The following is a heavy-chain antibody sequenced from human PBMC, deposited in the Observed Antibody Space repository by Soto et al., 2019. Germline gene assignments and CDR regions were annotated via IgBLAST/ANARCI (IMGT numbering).Heavy chain of an antibody. CDR2: IRGTGANT. CDR1: GFTFSTYA. J-gene: IGHJ6*03. D-gene: IGHD7-27*01. Sequence: GSLRLSCAASGFTFSTYAMTWVRQDPGKGLEWVSGIRGTGANTYYADSVKGRFTISRDNSKNTLYLQMNSLRAEDTAVYYCAKTGDGYYYMDVWGNGTTVTVSS. V-gene: IGHV3-23*01. CDR3: AKTGDGYYYMDV.